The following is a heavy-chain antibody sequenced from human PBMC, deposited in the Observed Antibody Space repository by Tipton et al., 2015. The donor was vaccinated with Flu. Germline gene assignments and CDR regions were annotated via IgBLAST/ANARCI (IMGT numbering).Heavy chain of an antibody. J-gene: IGHJ5*02. CDR3: ARDGAYYNYVWGTYRDQNWFDP. D-gene: IGHD3-16*02. V-gene: IGHV4-38-2*02. Sequence: LRLSCTISGDSISSDYYWGWIRQPPGKGLEWIGNIFHTGSTYHNPSLKSRVTISINTSKNQFSLKVNSVTAVDTAVYYCARDGAYYNYVWGTYRDQNWFDPWGQGTLVTVSS. CDR2: IFHTGST. CDR1: GDSISSDYY.